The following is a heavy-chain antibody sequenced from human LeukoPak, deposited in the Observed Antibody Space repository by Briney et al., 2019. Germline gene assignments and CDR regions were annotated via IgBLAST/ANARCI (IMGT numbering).Heavy chain of an antibody. CDR3: ARAHGQIVGATSWFDP. V-gene: IGHV1-2*02. J-gene: IGHJ5*02. CDR1: GYTFTGYY. CDR2: INPNSGGT. D-gene: IGHD1-26*01. Sequence: ASVKVSCKASGYTFTGYYMHWVRQAPGRGLEWMGWINPNSGGTNYAQKFQGRVTMTRDTSISTAYMELSRLRSDDTAVYYCARAHGQIVGATSWFDPWGQGTLVTVSS.